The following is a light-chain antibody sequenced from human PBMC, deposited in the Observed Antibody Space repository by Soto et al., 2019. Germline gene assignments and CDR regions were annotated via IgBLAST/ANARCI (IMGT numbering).Light chain of an antibody. CDR1: QSVSSN. CDR2: GAS. V-gene: IGKV3-15*01. J-gene: IGKJ4*01. Sequence: EIVMTQSPATLSVSPGERATLSCRASQSVSSNLAWYQQKPGQAPRLLIYGASTRAAAFPARFSGSGSGTEFTLTISSLQSEDFAVYYCQQYSSWPLTFGGGTKVEIK. CDR3: QQYSSWPLT.